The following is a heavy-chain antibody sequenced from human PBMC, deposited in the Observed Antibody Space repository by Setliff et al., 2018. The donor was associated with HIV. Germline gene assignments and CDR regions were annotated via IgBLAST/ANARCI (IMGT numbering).Heavy chain of an antibody. CDR3: TRPQYFYDIGGSDY. CDR1: GFTFSGSP. Sequence: PWGSLRLSCAASGFTFSGSPRHWVRQASGKGLEWLGRIKTRADNYATAYAASVKGRFTISRDDSMNTAYLQMNSLKIEDTAVYYCTRPQYFYDIGGSDYWGQGTLVTVSS. CDR2: IKTRADNYAT. D-gene: IGHD3-22*01. V-gene: IGHV3-73*01. J-gene: IGHJ4*02.